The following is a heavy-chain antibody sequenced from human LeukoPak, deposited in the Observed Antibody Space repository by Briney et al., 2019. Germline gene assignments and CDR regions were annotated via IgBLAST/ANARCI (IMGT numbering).Heavy chain of an antibody. V-gene: IGHV4-30-4*01. D-gene: IGHD4-17*01. CDR2: IYYSGST. CDR1: GGSISSGDYY. CDR3: ARAIGWDFATVSFDY. Sequence: SETLSLTCTVSGGSISSGDYYWSWIRQPPGKGLEWIGYIYYSGSTYYNPSLKSRVTISVDTSKNQFSLKLSSVTAADTAVYYCARAIGWDFATVSFDYLGQGTLVTVSS. J-gene: IGHJ4*02.